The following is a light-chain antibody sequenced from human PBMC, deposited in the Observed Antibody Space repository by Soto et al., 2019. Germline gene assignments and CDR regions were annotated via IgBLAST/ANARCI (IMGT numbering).Light chain of an antibody. CDR3: QQYYSYPYT. J-gene: IGKJ2*01. Sequence: AIRMTQSPSSFSASTGDRVTITCRASQGISSYLAWYQQKPGKAPKLLIYAASTLQSGVPSRFSGSGSGRDVTLTISCLQSEDFATYDCQQYYSYPYTFGQGTKLEIK. CDR1: QGISSY. V-gene: IGKV1-8*01. CDR2: AAS.